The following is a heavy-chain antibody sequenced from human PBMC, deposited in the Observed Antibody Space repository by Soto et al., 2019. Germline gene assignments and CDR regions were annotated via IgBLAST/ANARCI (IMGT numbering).Heavy chain of an antibody. CDR1: GGSISSGDYY. D-gene: IGHD2-21*02. Sequence: SETLSLTCTVSGGSISSGDYYWSWIRQPPGKGLEWIGYIYYSGSTYYNPSLKSRVTISVDTSKDQFSLKLSSVTAADTAVYYCARVRLWTAINEFDYWGQGTLVTVSS. CDR2: IYYSGST. V-gene: IGHV4-30-4*01. J-gene: IGHJ4*02. CDR3: ARVRLWTAINEFDY.